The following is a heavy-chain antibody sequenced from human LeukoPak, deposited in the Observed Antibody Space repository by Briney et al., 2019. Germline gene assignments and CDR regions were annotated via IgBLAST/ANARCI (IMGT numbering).Heavy chain of an antibody. Sequence: ASVTVSCKASGYTFTSNYIHWVRQAPGQGLEWMGMIYPRDGSTSYAQKFQGRVTVARDTSTSTVHMELSGLRSEDTAVYYCARDQEGFDYWGQGTLVTVSS. CDR2: IYPRDGST. CDR3: ARDQEGFDY. V-gene: IGHV1-46*01. CDR1: GYTFTSNY. J-gene: IGHJ4*02.